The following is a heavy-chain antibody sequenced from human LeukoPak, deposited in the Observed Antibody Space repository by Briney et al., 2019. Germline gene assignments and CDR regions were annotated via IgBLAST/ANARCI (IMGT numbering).Heavy chain of an antibody. V-gene: IGHV4-39*01. D-gene: IGHD3-3*01. J-gene: IGHJ4*02. CDR3: ARLGAGPTYYDFWSGYSSFYFDY. CDR1: GDSTSSSNYY. Sequence: PSETLSLTCTVSGDSTSSSNYYWGWIRQPPGKGLEWIGGIHYSGNTYYNPSLKSRVTISIDTSKNQFSLKLSSVTAADTAVYYCARLGAGPTYYDFWSGYSSFYFDYWGQGTLVTVSS. CDR2: IHYSGNT.